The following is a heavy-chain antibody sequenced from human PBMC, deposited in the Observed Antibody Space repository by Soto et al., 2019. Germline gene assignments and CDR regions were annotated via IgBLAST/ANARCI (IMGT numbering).Heavy chain of an antibody. J-gene: IGHJ4*02. CDR1: GGSISSSSYY. CDR3: ARDITYYYDSSCYYKVGFFDY. CDR2: IYYSGST. D-gene: IGHD3-22*01. V-gene: IGHV4-39*07. Sequence: GSLRLSCTVSGGSISSSSYYWGWIRQPPGKGLEWIGSIYYSGSTYYNPSFKSRVTISVDTSKNQFSLKLSSVTAADTAVYYCARDITYYYDSSCYYKVGFFDYWGQGTLVTVSS.